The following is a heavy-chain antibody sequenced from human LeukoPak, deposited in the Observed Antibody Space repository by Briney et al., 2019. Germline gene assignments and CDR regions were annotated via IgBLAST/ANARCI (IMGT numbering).Heavy chain of an antibody. CDR2: ISSNGGST. Sequence: GGSLRLSCAASGFTFSSYAMHWVRQAPGKGLEYVSAISSNGGSTYYANSVKGRFTISRDNSKNTLYLQMGSLRAEDVAVYYCARASGSYWGQGTLVTVSS. V-gene: IGHV3-64*01. CDR3: ARASGSY. CDR1: GFTFSSYA. J-gene: IGHJ4*02.